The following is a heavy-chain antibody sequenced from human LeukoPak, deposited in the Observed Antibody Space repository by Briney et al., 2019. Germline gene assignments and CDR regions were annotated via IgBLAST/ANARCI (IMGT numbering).Heavy chain of an antibody. CDR1: GYTFTGYY. V-gene: IGHV1-2*02. D-gene: IGHD3-10*01. CDR2: INPNSGGT. J-gene: IGHJ4*02. CDR3: ARGDYYGSGSYPPDY. Sequence: ASVKVSCKASGYTFTGYYMHWVRQAPGQGLEWMGWINPNSGGTNYAQKFQGRVTMTRDTSISTAYMELSRLRSDGTAVYYCARGDYYGSGSYPPDYWGQGTLVTVSS.